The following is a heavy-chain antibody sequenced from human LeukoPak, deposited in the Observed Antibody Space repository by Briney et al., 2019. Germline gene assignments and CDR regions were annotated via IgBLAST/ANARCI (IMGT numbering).Heavy chain of an antibody. Sequence: ASVKVSCKASAYTFTGYYIHWVRQNPGPGRERMGCINTGSGGTKYAQKFQGRVTMTRDTSISTVYMEVSRLRSDDTAVYYCAREGSGWYGNFDYRGQGTLVTVSS. D-gene: IGHD6-19*01. J-gene: IGHJ4*02. CDR2: INTGSGGT. V-gene: IGHV1-2*02. CDR3: AREGSGWYGNFDY. CDR1: AYTFTGYY.